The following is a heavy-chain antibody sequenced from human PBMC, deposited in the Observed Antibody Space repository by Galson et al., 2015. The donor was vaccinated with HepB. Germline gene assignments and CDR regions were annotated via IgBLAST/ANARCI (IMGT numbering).Heavy chain of an antibody. CDR3: ATQRSPAMAPYYFDY. Sequence: QSGAEVKKPGESLKVSCKASGYTFTSYGISWVRQAPGQGLEWMGWISAYNGNTNYAQKLQGRVTMTTDTSTSTAYMELRSLRSDDTAVYYCATQRSPAMAPYYFDYWGQGTLVTVSS. CDR2: ISAYNGNT. CDR1: GYTFTSYG. J-gene: IGHJ4*02. D-gene: IGHD5-18*01. V-gene: IGHV1-18*04.